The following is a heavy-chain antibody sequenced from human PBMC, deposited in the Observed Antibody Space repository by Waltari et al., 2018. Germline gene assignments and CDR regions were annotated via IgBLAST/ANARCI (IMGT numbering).Heavy chain of an antibody. J-gene: IGHJ4*02. CDR1: GFIDSP. CDR3: ASAPRPMVSAPFDY. D-gene: IGHD2-15*01. Sequence: EVQLVESGGGLVQPGWSMRLSCAVFGFIDSPMAWVRQARGKGLEWVSGIRNSGDMTSDADSVNGRFTISRDTYKNTLCLQMNGLRAEDTAIYYCASAPRPMVSAPFDYWGQGVLVTVSS. V-gene: IGHV3-23*04. CDR2: IRNSGDMT.